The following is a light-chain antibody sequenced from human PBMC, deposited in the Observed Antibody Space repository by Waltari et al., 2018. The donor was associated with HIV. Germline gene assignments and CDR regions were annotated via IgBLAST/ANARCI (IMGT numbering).Light chain of an antibody. CDR2: GPS. J-gene: IGKJ1*01. V-gene: IGKV1D-8*01. CDR3: QQYYAFPRT. CDR1: QAIDNY. Sequence: VIWMTQSPALLAASSGDKITITCRFSQAIDNYLTVYQQRPRKAPNPLIYGPSTLQSGVPSRISGSGSGTDFTITISCLQPEDFAVYYCQQYYAFPRTFGHGTKVEVK.